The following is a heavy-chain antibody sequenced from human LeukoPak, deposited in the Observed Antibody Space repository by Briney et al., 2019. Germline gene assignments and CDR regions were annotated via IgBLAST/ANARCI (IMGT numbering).Heavy chain of an antibody. CDR1: GGSFSGYY. CDR2: INHSGST. CDR3: ARRDAAAGRRIDY. D-gene: IGHD6-13*01. V-gene: IGHV4-34*01. Sequence: SETLSPTCAVYGGSFSGYYWSWIRQPPGKGLEWIGEINHSGSTNYNPSLKSRVTISEDTSKNQFSLKLSSVTAADTAVYYCARRDAAAGRRIDYWGQGTLVTVSS. J-gene: IGHJ4*02.